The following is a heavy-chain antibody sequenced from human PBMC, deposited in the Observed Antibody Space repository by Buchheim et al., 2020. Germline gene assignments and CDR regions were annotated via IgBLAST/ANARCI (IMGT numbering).Heavy chain of an antibody. D-gene: IGHD3-10*01. CDR2: INHSGST. J-gene: IGHJ6*02. V-gene: IGHV4-34*01. Sequence: QVQLQQWGAGLLKPSETLSLTCAVYGGSFSGYYWSWIRQPPGKGLEWIGEINHSGSTNYNPSLKSRGTISVDTSKNQFSLKLSSVTAADTAVYYCARGRVTMVRGVIITTSHYYYGMDVWGQGTT. CDR3: ARGRVTMVRGVIITTSHYYYGMDV. CDR1: GGSFSGYY.